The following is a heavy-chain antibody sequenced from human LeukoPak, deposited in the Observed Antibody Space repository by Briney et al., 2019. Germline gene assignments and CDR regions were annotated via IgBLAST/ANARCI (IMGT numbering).Heavy chain of an antibody. J-gene: IGHJ4*02. V-gene: IGHV4-61*01. D-gene: IGHD1-1*01. CDR2: IYYSGST. CDR1: GGSVSSGSYY. Sequence: SETLSLTCTVSGGSVSSGSYYWSWIRQPPGKGLEWIGYIYYSGSTNYNPSLKSRVTLSVDTSKNQFSLKLSSVTAADTAVYYCARASSLEPTYFDYWGQGTLVTVSS. CDR3: ARASSLEPTYFDY.